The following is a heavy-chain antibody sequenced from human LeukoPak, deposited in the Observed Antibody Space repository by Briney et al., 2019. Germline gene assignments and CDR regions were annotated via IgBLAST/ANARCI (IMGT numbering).Heavy chain of an antibody. CDR2: ISSSSSTI. D-gene: IGHD2-2*01. CDR1: GFTFSSYS. CDR3: ARDQVHQLRHYYYGMDV. J-gene: IGHJ6*02. V-gene: IGHV3-48*02. Sequence: QPGGSLRLSCAASGFTFSSYSMNWVRQAPGKGLEWVSYISSSSSTIYYAGSVKGRFTISRDNAKDSLYLQMNSLRDEDTAVYYCARDQVHQLRHYYYGMDVWGQGTTVTVSS.